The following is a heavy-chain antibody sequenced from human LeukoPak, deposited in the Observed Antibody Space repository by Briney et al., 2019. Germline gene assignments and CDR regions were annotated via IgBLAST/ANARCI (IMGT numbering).Heavy chain of an antibody. CDR3: ARDGYYGSGSYYKIHGMDV. V-gene: IGHV3-48*04. CDR2: ISSSSSTI. J-gene: IGHJ6*04. Sequence: PGGSLRLSCAASGFTFSSYSMNWVRQAPGKGLEWVSYISSSSSTIYYADSVKGRFTISRDNAKNSLYLQMNSLRAEDTAVYYCARDGYYGSGSYYKIHGMDVWGKGTTVTVSS. CDR1: GFTFSSYS. D-gene: IGHD3-10*01.